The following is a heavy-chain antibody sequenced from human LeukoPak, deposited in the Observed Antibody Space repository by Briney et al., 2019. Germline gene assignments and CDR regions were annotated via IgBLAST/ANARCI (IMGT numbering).Heavy chain of an antibody. CDR1: GYTLTELS. D-gene: IGHD5-12*01. Sequence: ASVKVSCKVSGYTLTELSMHWVRQAPGKGLEWMGGFDPEDGERIYAQKFQGRVTITADKSTSTAYMELSSLRSEDTAVYYCARDPGSGATIRGYWGQGTLVTVSS. CDR3: ARDPGSGATIRGY. J-gene: IGHJ4*02. CDR2: FDPEDGER. V-gene: IGHV1-24*01.